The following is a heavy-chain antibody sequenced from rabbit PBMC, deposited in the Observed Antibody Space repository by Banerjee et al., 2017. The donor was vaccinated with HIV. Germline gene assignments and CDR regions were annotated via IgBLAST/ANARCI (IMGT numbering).Heavy chain of an antibody. CDR3: VRETETYADDVGYGYYFSL. J-gene: IGHJ4*01. CDR1: GIDFSSYG. Sequence: QEQLVESGGGLVTLGGSLKLSCKASGIDFSSYGISWVRQAPGKGLEWIACIYAGSSGSTYYASWAKGRFTISKTSSTTVTLQMTSLTAADTATYFCVRETETYADDVGYGYYFSLWGPGTLVTVS. V-gene: IGHV1S45*01. CDR2: IYAGSSGST. D-gene: IGHD3-1*01.